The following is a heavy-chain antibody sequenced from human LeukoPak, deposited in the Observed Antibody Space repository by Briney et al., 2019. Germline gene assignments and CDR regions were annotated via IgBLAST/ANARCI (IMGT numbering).Heavy chain of an antibody. CDR2: IGSGGDT. CDR3: AKYYAARSRSYDF. J-gene: IGHJ4*02. V-gene: IGHV3-23*01. Sequence: GGSLRLSCAASGFTFSSYAMTWVRQSPGKGLEWVSVIGSGGDTYYSDSVQGRFTISRDNSKNTLYLQMNSLRADDTAVYYCAKYYAARSRSYDFWGQGTLVTVSS. D-gene: IGHD3-10*01. CDR1: GFTFSSYA.